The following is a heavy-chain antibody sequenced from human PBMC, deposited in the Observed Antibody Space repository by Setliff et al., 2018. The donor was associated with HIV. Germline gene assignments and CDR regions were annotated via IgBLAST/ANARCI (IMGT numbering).Heavy chain of an antibody. V-gene: IGHV7-4-1*02. J-gene: IGHJ4*02. CDR3: ARDLALRYGGQANY. CDR2: INTNTGNP. Sequence: GASVKVSCKASGYTFTRYSMNWVRQAPGQGLEWMGWINTNTGNPTYAQGFTGRFVFSLDTSVSTAYLQISSLKAEDTAVYYCARDLALRYGGQANYWGQGTLVTVSS. D-gene: IGHD1-1*01. CDR1: GYTFTRYS.